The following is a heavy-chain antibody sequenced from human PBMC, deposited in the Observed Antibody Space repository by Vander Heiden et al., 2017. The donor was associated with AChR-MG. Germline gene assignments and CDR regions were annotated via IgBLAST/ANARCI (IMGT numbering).Heavy chain of an antibody. CDR2: IFYSGGT. Sequence: QVQLQESGPGLVKSSQTLSLSCTVSGGPINSGGYYWTWVRQHPGKGLEWIGYIFYSGGTSYNPSLKSRLSISVDTSKNQFSLNLSSVTAADTAVYFCARGRFHYYDTSGYFDYWGQGALVTVSS. D-gene: IGHD3-22*01. CDR3: ARGRFHYYDTSGYFDY. CDR1: GGPINSGGYY. J-gene: IGHJ4*02. V-gene: IGHV4-31*03.